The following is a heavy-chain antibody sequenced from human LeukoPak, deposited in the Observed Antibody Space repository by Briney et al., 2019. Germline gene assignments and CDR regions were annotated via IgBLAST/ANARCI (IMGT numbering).Heavy chain of an antibody. CDR3: ATEAPCGEYWGNWFDP. J-gene: IGHJ5*02. D-gene: IGHD4-17*01. Sequence: SCAVSGDTLSELTTDCGRHTPGERHGWRGGFDNEDGETIYAEKFQGRVTMNADTSTDTAYMELSCLRSEDTAVYYCATEAPCGEYWGNWFDPWGQGTLVTVSS. V-gene: IGHV1-24*01. CDR1: GDTLSELT. CDR2: FDNEDGET.